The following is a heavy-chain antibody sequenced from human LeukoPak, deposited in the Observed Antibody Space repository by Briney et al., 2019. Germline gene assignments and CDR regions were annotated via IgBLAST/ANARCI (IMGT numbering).Heavy chain of an antibody. CDR3: ARRIAVAGLDFDY. CDR2: ISSISSYT. J-gene: IGHJ4*02. D-gene: IGHD6-19*01. Sequence: GGSLRLSCAPSGFTFSDYYMSWIRQAPGKGLEWVSYISSISSYTNYADAVKGRFTISRDNAKNSLYLQMNSLRAEDTAVYYCARRIAVAGLDFDYWGQGTLVTVSS. CDR1: GFTFSDYY. V-gene: IGHV3-11*03.